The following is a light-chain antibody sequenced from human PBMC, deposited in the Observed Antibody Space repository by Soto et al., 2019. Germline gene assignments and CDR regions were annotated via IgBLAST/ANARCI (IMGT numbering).Light chain of an antibody. J-gene: IGKJ3*01. Sequence: EIVMTQSPATLSLSPGERATLSCRASQSVSSYLAWYQQKPGQAPRLLIYDASKRATGIPARFSGRGSGTDFTLTISSLEPGDFAVYYCQQRSNGLGPGTKVDIK. V-gene: IGKV3-11*01. CDR1: QSVSSY. CDR2: DAS. CDR3: QQRSNG.